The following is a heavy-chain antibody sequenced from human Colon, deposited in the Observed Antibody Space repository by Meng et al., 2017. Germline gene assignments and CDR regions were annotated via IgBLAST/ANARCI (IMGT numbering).Heavy chain of an antibody. J-gene: IGHJ4*02. CDR2: GST. V-gene: IGHV4-61*01. Sequence: QVQLQESGPGLVRPSETLSLTFTVSGASVSDTNYAWSWIRQPPGKGLEWIGYGSTNHNPSLKSRVTISVDTSKNQFSLTLNSVTAADTAVYYCARDNWGSLDYWGQGTLVTVSS. CDR1: GASVSDTNYA. CDR3: ARDNWGSLDY. D-gene: IGHD7-27*01.